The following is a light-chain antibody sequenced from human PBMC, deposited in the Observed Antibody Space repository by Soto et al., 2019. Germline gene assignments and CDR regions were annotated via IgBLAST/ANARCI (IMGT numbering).Light chain of an antibody. CDR3: QQYKSFPLT. J-gene: IGKJ4*01. CDR2: KAS. CDR1: QSISSW. V-gene: IGKV1-5*03. Sequence: DIQMTQPPSTLSASVGDRVTITCRASQSISSWLARYQQKPGKAPTLLSYKASCLERCVPSRFSGRGSGTELILTISSLETDEFACYYWQQYKSFPLTFGGGTKVDIK.